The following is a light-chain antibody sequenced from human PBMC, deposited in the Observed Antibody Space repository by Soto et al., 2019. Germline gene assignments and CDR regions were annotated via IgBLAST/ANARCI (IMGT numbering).Light chain of an antibody. CDR1: QSVTRS. V-gene: IGKV3-15*01. Sequence: EIVLTQSPAILSVSPGERATLSCRASQSVTRSLSCYQQKPGQAPRLLISDASTRATGIPARFSGSGSGTEFTLTISSLQAEDVATYYCQQTRSYPSTFGGGTKVDIK. CDR3: QQTRSYPST. J-gene: IGKJ4*01. CDR2: DAS.